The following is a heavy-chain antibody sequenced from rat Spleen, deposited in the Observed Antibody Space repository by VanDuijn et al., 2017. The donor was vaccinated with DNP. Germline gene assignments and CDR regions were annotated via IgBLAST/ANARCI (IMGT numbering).Heavy chain of an antibody. CDR3: SRVGYYSAVDY. CDR1: GFSLTSYG. V-gene: IGHV2S12*01. Sequence: QVQLKESGPGLVQPSQTLSLTCTVSGFSLTSYGVNWVRQPPGKGLEWIAAISSGGNIHYKSGLKSRLSISRDTSKRQVFLKMNSLLTEDTAIYFCSRVGYYSAVDYWGQGVMVRVSA. J-gene: IGHJ2*01. D-gene: IGHD1-1*01. CDR2: ISSGGNI.